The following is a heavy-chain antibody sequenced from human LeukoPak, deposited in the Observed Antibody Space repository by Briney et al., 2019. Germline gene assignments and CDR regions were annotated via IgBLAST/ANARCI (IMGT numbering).Heavy chain of an antibody. V-gene: IGHV3-74*01. CDR3: VAASTHLDY. D-gene: IGHD6-13*01. Sequence: GSLRLSCTASGLTFSNHWKHWVRQAPGKGLVWVSGMNSDGSNTNYADSVKGRFTIATDDAKNTLYLQMNSLRAEDTAVYYCVAASTHLDYWGQGTPVTVSS. CDR2: MNSDGSNT. J-gene: IGHJ4*02. CDR1: GLTFSNHW.